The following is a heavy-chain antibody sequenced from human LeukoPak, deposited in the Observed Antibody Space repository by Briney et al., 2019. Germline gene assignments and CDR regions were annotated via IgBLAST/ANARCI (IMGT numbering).Heavy chain of an antibody. V-gene: IGHV1-8*02. J-gene: IGHJ5*02. Sequence: GSSVKVSCKASGGTFSSYAISWVRQATGQGLEWMGWMNPNSGNTGYAQKFQGRVTMTRNTSISTAYMELSSLRSEDTAVYYCARGPPYCGGDCYGNWFDPWGQGTLVTVSS. CDR2: MNPNSGNT. CDR1: GGTFSSYA. CDR3: ARGPPYCGGDCYGNWFDP. D-gene: IGHD2-21*02.